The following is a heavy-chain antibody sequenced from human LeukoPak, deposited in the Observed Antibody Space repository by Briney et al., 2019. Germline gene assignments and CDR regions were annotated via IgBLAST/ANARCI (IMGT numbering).Heavy chain of an antibody. D-gene: IGHD6-6*01. V-gene: IGHV3-7*01. CDR1: GFTFSSYW. Sequence: AGGSLRLSCAASGFTFSSYWMSWVRQAPGKGLEWVANIKQDGSEKYYVDSVKGRFTISRDNAKNSLYLQMNSLRAEDTAVYYSARVVGSSFRYYYYYMDVWGKGTTVTVSS. CDR3: ARVVGSSFRYYYYYMDV. J-gene: IGHJ6*03. CDR2: IKQDGSEK.